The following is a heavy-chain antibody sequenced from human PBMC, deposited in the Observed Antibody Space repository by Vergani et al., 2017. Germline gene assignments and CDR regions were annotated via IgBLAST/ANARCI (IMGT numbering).Heavy chain of an antibody. J-gene: IGHJ5*02. Sequence: QVQLVQSGAEVKKPGSSVKVSCKASGGTFSSYAISWVRQAPGQGLEWMGGIIPIFGTANYAQKFQGRVTITPDESTSTAYMELSSLRSEDTAVYYCASVAECSXGSCYPLRSPTELVFDPWGQGTLVTVSS. CDR1: GGTFSSYA. CDR2: IIPIFGTA. V-gene: IGHV1-69*13. D-gene: IGHD2-15*01. CDR3: ASVAECSXGSCYPLRSPTELVFDP.